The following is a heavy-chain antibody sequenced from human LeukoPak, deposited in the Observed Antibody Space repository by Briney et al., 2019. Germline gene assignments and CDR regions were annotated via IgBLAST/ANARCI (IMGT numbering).Heavy chain of an antibody. CDR1: GYRFIDYF. V-gene: IGHV1-2*02. CDR3: ATLLWFGESTSAPPAFDY. CDR2: INPNTGDT. J-gene: IGHJ4*02. D-gene: IGHD3-10*01. Sequence: RASVKVSCKASGYRFIDYFIHWVRQAPGQGPECMGWINPNTGDTKYVQRFQGRVTMTEDTSTDTAYMELSSLRSEDTAVYYCATLLWFGESTSAPPAFDYWGQGTLVTVSS.